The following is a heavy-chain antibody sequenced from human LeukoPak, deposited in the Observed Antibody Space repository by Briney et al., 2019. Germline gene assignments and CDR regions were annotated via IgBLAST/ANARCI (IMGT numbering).Heavy chain of an antibody. D-gene: IGHD3-22*01. CDR1: GFTFSISW. CDR2: MNSDGSTT. V-gene: IGHV3-74*01. Sequence: GGSLRLSCAASGFTFSISWMHWVRQAPGKGLVWVSRMNSDGSTTTYADSVKGRFTISRDNAKNSLYLQMNSLRAEDTAVYYCARATGVITMIVVPRIDYWGQGTLVTVSS. J-gene: IGHJ4*02. CDR3: ARATGVITMIVVPRIDY.